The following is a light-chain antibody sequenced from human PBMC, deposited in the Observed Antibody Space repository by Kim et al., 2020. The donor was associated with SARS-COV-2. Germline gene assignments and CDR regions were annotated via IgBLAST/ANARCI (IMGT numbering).Light chain of an antibody. CDR1: SGDVGANNY. CDR2: AIS. V-gene: IGLV2-8*01. J-gene: IGLJ1*01. Sequence: QSALTQPASASGSPGQSVTISCTGTSGDVGANNYVSCYQQHPGKAPKLMISAISKRPSGVPDRFSGSKSGNTASLTVSGLQAEDEADCYCSSYAGSNSYVFGTGTKVTVL. CDR3: SSYAGSNSYV.